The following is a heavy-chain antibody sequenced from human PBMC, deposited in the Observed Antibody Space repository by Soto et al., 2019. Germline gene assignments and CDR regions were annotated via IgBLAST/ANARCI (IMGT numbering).Heavy chain of an antibody. CDR2: IYSGGST. Sequence: EVQLVESGGGLIQPGGSLRLSCAASGFTVSSNPMSWVRQAPGKGLEWVSVIYSGGSTYYADSVKGRFTISRDNSKNTLYLQMNSLRAEDTAVYYCARDRVESGYPEYFQHWGQGTLVTVSS. J-gene: IGHJ1*01. D-gene: IGHD3-22*01. CDR3: ARDRVESGYPEYFQH. CDR1: GFTVSSNP. V-gene: IGHV3-53*01.